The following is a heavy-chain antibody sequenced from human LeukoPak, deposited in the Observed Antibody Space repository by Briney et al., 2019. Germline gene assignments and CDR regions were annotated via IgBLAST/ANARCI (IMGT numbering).Heavy chain of an antibody. D-gene: IGHD4-17*01. CDR1: GYTFRNTFATYG. CDR2: ISAYNGYT. J-gene: IGHJ3*01. V-gene: IGHV1-18*01. CDR3: ATMTTVTTGRGFDV. Sequence: WGSVKVSCKASGYTFRNTFATYGIIWVRQAPGQGLEWMGWISAYNGYTNYAQKFQDRVTMTTETSTTTAYLELRSLTSDDTAVYYCATMTTVTTGRGFDVWGQGTMITVSS.